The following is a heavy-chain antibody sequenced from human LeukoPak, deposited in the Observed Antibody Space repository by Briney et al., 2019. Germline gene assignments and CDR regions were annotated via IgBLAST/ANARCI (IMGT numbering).Heavy chain of an antibody. V-gene: IGHV4-59*01. D-gene: IGHD3-10*01. CDR1: GGSISSSY. Sequence: PSQTLSLTCTVSGGSISSSYWSWIRQPPGKGLEWMGYLFYSGSTNYNPSLKSRVTISVDTSKNQFSLKLSSVTAADTAVYYCARERVFADYYGSGSPFVYGMDVWGKGTTVTVSS. CDR2: LFYSGST. J-gene: IGHJ6*04. CDR3: ARERVFADYYGSGSPFVYGMDV.